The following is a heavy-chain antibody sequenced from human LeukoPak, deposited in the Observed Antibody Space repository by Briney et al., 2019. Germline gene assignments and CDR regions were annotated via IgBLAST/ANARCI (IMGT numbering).Heavy chain of an antibody. CDR1: GDSVSSNNYY. V-gene: IGHV4-39*07. D-gene: IGHD3-10*01. J-gene: IGHJ3*02. CDR2: INHSGST. CDR3: ARGYGSGDSDAFDI. Sequence: SETLSLTCSVSGDSVSSNNYYWGWIRQPPGKGLEWIGEINHSGSTNYNPSLKSRVTISVDTSKNQFSLKLSSVTAADTAVYYCARGYGSGDSDAFDIWGQGTMVTVSS.